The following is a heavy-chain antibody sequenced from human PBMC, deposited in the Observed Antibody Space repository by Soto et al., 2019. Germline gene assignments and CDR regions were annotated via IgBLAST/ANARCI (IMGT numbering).Heavy chain of an antibody. Sequence: GGSLRLSCVGSGFAFSSFGMHWVRQAPGKGLEWVAFISHDGSKKKFVDSVKGRFTISRDDSGNTLYLQMNGLRADDTAVYFCAKDWNDANYDYGTDVWGQGTTVTVSS. CDR2: ISHDGSKK. D-gene: IGHD1-1*01. CDR3: AKDWNDANYDYGTDV. V-gene: IGHV3-30*18. J-gene: IGHJ6*02. CDR1: GFAFSSFG.